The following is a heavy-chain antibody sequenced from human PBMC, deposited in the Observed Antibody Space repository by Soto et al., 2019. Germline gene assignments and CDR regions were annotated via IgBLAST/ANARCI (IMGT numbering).Heavy chain of an antibody. CDR2: IWYDGSNK. Sequence: PGGSLRLSCAASGFTFSSYGMHWVRQAPGKGLEWVAVIWYDGSNKYYADSVKGRFTISRDNSKNTLYLQMNSLRAEDTAVYYCASLYSGGSCYSCYYYYYMDVWGKGTTVTVSS. D-gene: IGHD2-15*01. CDR1: GFTFSSYG. V-gene: IGHV3-33*01. J-gene: IGHJ6*03. CDR3: ASLYSGGSCYSCYYYYYMDV.